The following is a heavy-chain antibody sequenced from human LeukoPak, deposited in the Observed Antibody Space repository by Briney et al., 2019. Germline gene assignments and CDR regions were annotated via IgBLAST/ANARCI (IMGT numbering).Heavy chain of an antibody. Sequence: PGGSLRLSCTASGFSFGVYSMHWVRQAPGRGLEWVSGISWNSGSIGYGDSVRGRFTISRDNAKNSLYLQMNSLRPEDTALYYCAKGVPAGSTYYYYAMDVWGQGTTVTVSS. CDR1: GFSFGVYS. J-gene: IGHJ6*02. D-gene: IGHD2-2*01. CDR3: AKGVPAGSTYYYYAMDV. V-gene: IGHV3-9*01. CDR2: ISWNSGSI.